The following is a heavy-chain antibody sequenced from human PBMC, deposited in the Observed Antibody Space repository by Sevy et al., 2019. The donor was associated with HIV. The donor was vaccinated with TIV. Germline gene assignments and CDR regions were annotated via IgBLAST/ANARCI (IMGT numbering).Heavy chain of an antibody. V-gene: IGHV3-23*01. J-gene: IGHJ5*02. CDR2: ISGTGDAT. CDR3: AKRALVRGVFPRAVAS. D-gene: IGHD3-10*01. CDR1: GFTFGSYA. Sequence: GGSLRLSCTVSGFTFGSYAMSWVRQAPGKGLEWVSGISGTGDATHYADSVKGRFTISRDNSKNTLYLQMNTLRAEDTAVYYCAKRALVRGVFPRAVASWGQGTLVTVSS.